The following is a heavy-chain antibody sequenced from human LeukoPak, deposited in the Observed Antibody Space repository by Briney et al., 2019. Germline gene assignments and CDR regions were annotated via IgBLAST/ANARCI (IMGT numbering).Heavy chain of an antibody. CDR1: GYTFTGYY. V-gene: IGHV1-18*04. Sequence: VASVKVSCKASGYTFTGYYMHWVRQAPGQGLEWMGWISAYNGNTNYAQKLQGRVTMTTDTSTSTAYMELRSLRSDDTAVYYCARDRSSSWYYYYYGMDVWGQGTTVTVSS. J-gene: IGHJ6*02. CDR2: ISAYNGNT. D-gene: IGHD6-13*01. CDR3: ARDRSSSWYYYYYGMDV.